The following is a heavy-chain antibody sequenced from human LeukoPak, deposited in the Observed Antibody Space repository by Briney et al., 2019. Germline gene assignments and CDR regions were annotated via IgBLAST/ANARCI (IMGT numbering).Heavy chain of an antibody. CDR1: GGSISSYY. D-gene: IGHD3-9*01. J-gene: IGHJ5*02. V-gene: IGHV4-59*12. Sequence: PSETLSLTCTVSGGSISSYYWSWIRQPPGKGLEWIGYIYYSGSTNYNPSLKSRVTMSVDTSKNQFSLKLSSVTAADTAVYYCAREDILTGYNWFDPWGQGTLVTVSP. CDR2: IYYSGST. CDR3: AREDILTGYNWFDP.